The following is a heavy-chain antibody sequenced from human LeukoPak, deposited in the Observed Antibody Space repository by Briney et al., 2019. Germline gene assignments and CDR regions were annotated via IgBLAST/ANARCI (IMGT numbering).Heavy chain of an antibody. Sequence: GGSLRLSCAASGFTFSSYSMNWVRQAPGKGLEWVSFISSSRTYIYYADSVKGRFTISRDNAKNSLYLQMNSLRAEDTAVYYCARGVGGSLYYYYYMDVWGKGTTVTVSS. V-gene: IGHV3-21*01. CDR1: GFTFSSYS. D-gene: IGHD1-26*01. CDR2: ISSSRTYI. J-gene: IGHJ6*03. CDR3: ARGVGGSLYYYYYMDV.